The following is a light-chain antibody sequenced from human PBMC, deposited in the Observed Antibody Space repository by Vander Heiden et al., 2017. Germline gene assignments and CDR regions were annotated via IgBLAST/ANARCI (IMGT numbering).Light chain of an antibody. CDR3: QSADSSGTYSVV. V-gene: IGLV3-25*03. J-gene: IGLJ2*01. CDR2: SDT. CDR1: VFARQN. Sequence: SSDLTQPPSVSVSPGQTAKITCSGDVFARQNAYWYQQKPGQAPLLLIYSDTKRPSEIPERFSGAISGTIVTLTSSDVQAEDEADYYCQSADSSGTYSVVFGGGTQLTVL.